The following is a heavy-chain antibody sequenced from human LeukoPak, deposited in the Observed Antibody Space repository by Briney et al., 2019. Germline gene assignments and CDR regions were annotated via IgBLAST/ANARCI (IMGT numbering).Heavy chain of an antibody. D-gene: IGHD1-1*01. CDR2: INPNSGGT. CDR3: ARANNWNDGPFDY. V-gene: IGHV1-2*02. CDR1: GYTFTGYY. Sequence: GASVKVSCKASGYTFTGYYMHWVRQAPGQGLEWMGWINPNSGGTNYAQKFQGRVTMTRDTSISTAYMELSRLRSDDTAVYYCARANNWNDGPFDYWGQGTLVTVSS. J-gene: IGHJ4*02.